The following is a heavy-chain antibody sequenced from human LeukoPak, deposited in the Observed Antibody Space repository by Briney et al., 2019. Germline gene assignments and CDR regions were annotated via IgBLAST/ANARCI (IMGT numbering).Heavy chain of an antibody. J-gene: IGHJ4*02. CDR3: AKDRFPYDNSGFLHYFDY. CDR2: ISSSSSYI. D-gene: IGHD3-22*01. Sequence: PGGSLRLFCAASGFTFSSYSMNWVRQAPGKGLEWVSSISSSSSYIYYADSVKGRFTISRDNAKNSLYLQMNSLRAEDTAVYYCAKDRFPYDNSGFLHYFDYWGQGTLVTVAS. V-gene: IGHV3-21*01. CDR1: GFTFSSYS.